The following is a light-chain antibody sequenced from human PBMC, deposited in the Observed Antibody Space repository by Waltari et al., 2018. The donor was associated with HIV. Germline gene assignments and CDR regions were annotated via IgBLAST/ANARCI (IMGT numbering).Light chain of an antibody. CDR1: QSISSY. J-gene: IGKJ4*01. CDR3: QHYYDTLVT. Sequence: EIVMTQSPSSLSASVGDRVTITCRASQSISSYLNWYQQKPGQPPKLLIYWASTRESGVPDRFSGSGSGTDFTLTISGLQAEDVAVYYCQHYYDTLVTFGGGTRVEI. CDR2: WAS. V-gene: IGKV4-1*01.